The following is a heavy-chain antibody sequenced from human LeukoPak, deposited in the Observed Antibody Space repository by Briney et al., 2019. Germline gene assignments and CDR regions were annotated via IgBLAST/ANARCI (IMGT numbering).Heavy chain of an antibody. J-gene: IGHJ6*03. CDR1: GGSISSSSYY. Sequence: TSETLSLTCTVSGGSISSSSYYWGWIRQPPGKGLEWIGSIYYSGSTNYNPSLKSRVTISVDTSKNQFSLKLSSVTAADTAVYYCASRPRRRGYESYYYYYYMDVWGKGTTVTISS. D-gene: IGHD6-25*01. V-gene: IGHV4-39*07. CDR2: IYYSGST. CDR3: ASRPRRRGYESYYYYYYMDV.